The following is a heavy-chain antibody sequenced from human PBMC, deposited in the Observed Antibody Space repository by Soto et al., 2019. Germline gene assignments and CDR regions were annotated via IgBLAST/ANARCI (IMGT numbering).Heavy chain of an antibody. Sequence: GGSLRLSCKGSGFTFSSFAIQWVRQAPGKGLEWVAAISDDGTNKYTADSVKGRFTISIDNSRNTVYLQVNSLRIEDTAVYYCARRLTTTVTVMGYWGQGTPVTVSS. V-gene: IGHV3-30*04. CDR2: ISDDGTNK. J-gene: IGHJ4*02. CDR3: ARRLTTTVTVMGY. CDR1: GFTFSSFA. D-gene: IGHD4-17*01.